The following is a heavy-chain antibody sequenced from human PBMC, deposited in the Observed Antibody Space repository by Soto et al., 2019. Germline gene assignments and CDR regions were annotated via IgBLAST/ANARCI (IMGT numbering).Heavy chain of an antibody. CDR1: GYTFTSYG. CDR3: ARVHCRSTSCYWFDP. V-gene: IGHV1-18*01. Sequence: ASVKVSCKASGYTFTSYGISWVRQAPGQGLEWMGWISAYNGNTNYAQKLQGRVTMTTDTSTSTAYMGLRSLRSDDTAVYYCARVHCRSTSCYWFDPWGQGTLVTVSS. CDR2: ISAYNGNT. J-gene: IGHJ5*02. D-gene: IGHD2-2*01.